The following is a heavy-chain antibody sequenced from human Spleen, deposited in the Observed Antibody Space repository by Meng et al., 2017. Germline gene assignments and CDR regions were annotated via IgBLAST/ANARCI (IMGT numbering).Heavy chain of an antibody. CDR1: GFTVSSYE. CDR2: ISSSGSTI. D-gene: IGHD2-15*01. J-gene: IGHJ4*02. CDR3: ARDKGILGY. Sequence: GESLKISCAASGFTVSSYEMNWVRQAPGKGLERVSYISSSGSTIYYADSVKGRFTFSRDNAKNSLYLQMNNLRAEDTAVYYCARDKGILGYWGQGTLVTVSS. V-gene: IGHV3-48*03.